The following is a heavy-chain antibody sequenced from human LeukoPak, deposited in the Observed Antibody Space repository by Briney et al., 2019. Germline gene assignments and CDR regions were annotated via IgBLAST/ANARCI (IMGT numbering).Heavy chain of an antibody. Sequence: TGGSLRLSCAASGFTFSSYAMSWVRQAPGKGLEWVSAISGSGGSTYYADSVKGRFTISRDNSKNTLYLQMNSLRAEDTAVYYCAKRTDETDSSSWYLLAYWGQGTLVTVSS. CDR1: GFTFSSYA. J-gene: IGHJ4*02. V-gene: IGHV3-23*01. CDR3: AKRTDETDSSSWYLLAY. CDR2: ISGSGGST. D-gene: IGHD6-13*01.